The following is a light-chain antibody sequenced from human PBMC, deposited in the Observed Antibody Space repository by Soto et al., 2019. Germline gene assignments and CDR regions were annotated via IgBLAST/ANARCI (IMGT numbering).Light chain of an antibody. CDR1: QSVSGW. Sequence: DIQMTQSPSTLSASVGDRVTITCRASQSVSGWLAWYQQKPGKAPKLLIYDASSLESGVPLRFSGSGSGTEFTLTINSLQPEDFATYYCQQAASFPITFGQGTRLEIK. CDR2: DAS. CDR3: QQAASFPIT. V-gene: IGKV1-5*01. J-gene: IGKJ5*01.